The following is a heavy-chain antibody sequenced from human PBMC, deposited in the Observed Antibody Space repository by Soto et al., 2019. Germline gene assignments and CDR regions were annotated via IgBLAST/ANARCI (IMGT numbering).Heavy chain of an antibody. D-gene: IGHD3-22*01. J-gene: IGHJ4*02. CDR1: GFTFSSYA. V-gene: IGHV3-23*01. CDR3: GKDIRLVVMRSYLNY. Sequence: GGSLRLSCAASGFTFSSYAMSWVRQAPGKGLEWVSAISGSGGSTYYADSVKGRFTISRDNSKNTLYLQMNSLRAEDTAVYYCGKDIRLVVMRSYLNYWPQGTLVTVNS. CDR2: ISGSGGST.